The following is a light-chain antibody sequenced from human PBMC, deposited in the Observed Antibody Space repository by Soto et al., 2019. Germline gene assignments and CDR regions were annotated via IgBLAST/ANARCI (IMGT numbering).Light chain of an antibody. Sequence: QSVLTQPPSVSAAPGQKVTISCSGSSSNIGYNYVSWYQQLPGTAPKLLIYENNKRPSGIPDRFSGSKSGTSATLGITGLQTGDEADYYCGTWDSSLSAVVFGGGTKLT. V-gene: IGLV1-51*02. J-gene: IGLJ2*01. CDR2: ENN. CDR1: SSNIGYNY. CDR3: GTWDSSLSAVV.